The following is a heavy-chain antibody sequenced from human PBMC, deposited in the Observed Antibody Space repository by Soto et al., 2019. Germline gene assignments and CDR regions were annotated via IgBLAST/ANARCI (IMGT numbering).Heavy chain of an antibody. Sequence: QVQLQESGPGLVKPSETLSLTCTVSGGSIDGYNCAWIRQPPGKSLEWVGYVYYNGGSRYNPSLESRVTLSMDTSKSLFSLQLRSVTAADTAVYYCVRQGIGNLHGLVDVWGRGTTVTVSS. D-gene: IGHD3-10*01. CDR1: GGSIDGYN. J-gene: IGHJ6*02. CDR2: VYYNGGS. V-gene: IGHV4-59*08. CDR3: VRQGIGNLHGLVDV.